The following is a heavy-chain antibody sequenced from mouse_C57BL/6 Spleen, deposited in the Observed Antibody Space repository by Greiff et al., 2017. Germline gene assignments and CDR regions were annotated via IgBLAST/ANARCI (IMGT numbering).Heavy chain of an antibody. V-gene: IGHV1-55*01. Sequence: QVQLQQPGAELVKPGASVKMSCKASGYTFTSYWITWVKQRPGQGLEWIGDINPGSGSTNYNEKFKSKATLTVDTSSSTAYMQLSSLTSEDSAVYYCAREGDYAVGYWYFDVWGTGTTVTVSS. CDR1: GYTFTSYW. J-gene: IGHJ1*03. CDR2: INPGSGST. CDR3: AREGDYAVGYWYFDV. D-gene: IGHD2-4*01.